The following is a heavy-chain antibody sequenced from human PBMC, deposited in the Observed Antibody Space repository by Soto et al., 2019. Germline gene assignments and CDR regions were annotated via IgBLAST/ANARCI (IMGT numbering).Heavy chain of an antibody. CDR3: AKIPVATIEPYYFDY. J-gene: IGHJ4*01. CDR2: ISGSGGST. Sequence: GGSLRLSCAASGFTFSSYAMSWVRQAPGKGLEWVSAISGSGGSTYYADSVKGRFTISRDNSKNTLYLQMNSLRAEDTAVYYCAKIPVATIEPYYFDYWGQEPWSPSPQ. V-gene: IGHV3-23*01. D-gene: IGHD5-12*01. CDR1: GFTFSSYA.